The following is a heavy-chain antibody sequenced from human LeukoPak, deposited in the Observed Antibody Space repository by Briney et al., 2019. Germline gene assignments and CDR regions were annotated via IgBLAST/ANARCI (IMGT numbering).Heavy chain of an antibody. Sequence: XXVXXXXXXGLEWVXAISGSGGSTYYADSVKGRFTISRDNSKNTLYLQMNSLRAEDTAVYYCAKGRGLERPLFDYWGQGTLVTVSS. V-gene: IGHV3-23*01. CDR2: ISGSGGST. J-gene: IGHJ4*02. CDR3: AKGRGLERPLFDY. D-gene: IGHD1-1*01.